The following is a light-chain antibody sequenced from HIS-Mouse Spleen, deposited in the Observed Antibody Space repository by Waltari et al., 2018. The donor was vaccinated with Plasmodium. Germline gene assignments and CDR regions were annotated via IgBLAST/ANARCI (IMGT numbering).Light chain of an antibody. V-gene: IGKV1-13*02. CDR3: QQFNSYAQGT. Sequence: ALQLTQSPSSLSASVGDRVTIPCRASQGISSALAWDQEKPGKAPKLLIYDASSLESGVPSRFSGSGAGTDFNLTSSSLQPEDFASEYCQQFNSYAQGTFGQGTRLEIK. CDR2: DAS. CDR1: QGISSA. J-gene: IGKJ5*01.